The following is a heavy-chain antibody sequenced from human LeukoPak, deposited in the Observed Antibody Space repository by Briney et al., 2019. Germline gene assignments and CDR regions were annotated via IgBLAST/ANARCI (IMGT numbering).Heavy chain of an antibody. CDR3: ARGRDYGDYARFDP. J-gene: IGHJ5*02. CDR1: GGSISSGGYS. V-gene: IGHV4-30-2*01. Sequence: PSETLSLTCAVSGGSISSGGYSWSWIRQPPGKGLEWIEYIPHSGSTYYNPSLKSRVTISVDRSKNQFSLKLSSVTAADTAMYYCARGRDYGDYARFDPWGQGTLVTVSS. CDR2: IPHSGST. D-gene: IGHD4-17*01.